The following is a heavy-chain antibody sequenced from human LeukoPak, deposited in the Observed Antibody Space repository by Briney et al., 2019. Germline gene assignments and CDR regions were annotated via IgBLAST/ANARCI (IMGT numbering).Heavy chain of an antibody. CDR2: IYYSGST. CDR3: ASLLEMATIENAFDI. J-gene: IGHJ3*02. V-gene: IGHV4-59*08. D-gene: IGHD5-24*01. CDR1: GGSISSYY. Sequence: SETLSLTCTVSGGSISSYYWSWIRQPPGKGLEWIGYIYYSGSTNYNPSLKSRVTISVDTSKNQFSLKLSSVTAADTAVYYCASLLEMATIENAFDIWGQGTMVTVSS.